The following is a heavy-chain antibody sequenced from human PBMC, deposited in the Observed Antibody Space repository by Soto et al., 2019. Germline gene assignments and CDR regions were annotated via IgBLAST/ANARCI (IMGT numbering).Heavy chain of an antibody. CDR3: ARPSSSGYST. CDR1: GYSFTSYW. V-gene: IGHV5-10-1*01. Sequence: PGASLKISCKGSGYSFTSYWISWVRQMSGKGLEWTGRIDTSDSYTNYSPSFQGHVTISADKSISTAYLQWSSLKASDTAMYYCARPSSSGYSTWGQETLVTVSS. CDR2: IDTSDSYT. D-gene: IGHD3-22*01. J-gene: IGHJ5*02.